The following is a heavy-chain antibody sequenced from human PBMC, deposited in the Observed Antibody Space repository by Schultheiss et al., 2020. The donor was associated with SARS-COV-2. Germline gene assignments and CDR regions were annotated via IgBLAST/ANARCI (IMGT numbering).Heavy chain of an antibody. V-gene: IGHV3-23*01. D-gene: IGHD2-8*02. Sequence: GGSLRLSCAASEFTFSNYAMSWVRQAPGKGLEWVSAISGSGGRTYYADSVKGRFTISRDNSKNTLYLQMDSLRAEDTATYYCARGSGVDYWGQGTLVTVSS. CDR2: ISGSGGRT. J-gene: IGHJ4*02. CDR1: EFTFSNYA. CDR3: ARGSGVDY.